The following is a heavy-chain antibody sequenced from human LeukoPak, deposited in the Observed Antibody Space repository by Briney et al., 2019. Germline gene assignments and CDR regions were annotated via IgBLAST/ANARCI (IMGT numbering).Heavy chain of an antibody. CDR3: ARGVSSSLDWFDP. J-gene: IGHJ5*02. CDR1: GGSISSSSYY. D-gene: IGHD6-6*01. V-gene: IGHV4-39*07. Sequence: PSETLSLTCTVSGGSISSSSYYWGWIRQPPGKGLEWIGSIYYSGSTYYNPSLKSRVTISVDTSKNQFSLKPSSVTAADTAVYYCARGVSSSLDWFDPWGQGTLVTVSS. CDR2: IYYSGST.